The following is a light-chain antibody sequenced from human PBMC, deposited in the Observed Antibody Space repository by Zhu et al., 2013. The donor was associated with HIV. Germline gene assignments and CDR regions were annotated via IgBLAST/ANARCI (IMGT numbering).Light chain of an antibody. CDR3: QQRSNWPLT. CDR1: QTIDTLY. J-gene: IGKJ4*01. Sequence: EIVLTQSPGTLYVSPGESATLSCRTSQTIDTLYLAWYQQKPGQAPRLLIYDASNRATGIPARFSGSGSGTDFTLTISSLEPEDFAVYYCQQRSNWPLTFGGGTKVEIK. CDR2: DAS. V-gene: IGKV3-11*01.